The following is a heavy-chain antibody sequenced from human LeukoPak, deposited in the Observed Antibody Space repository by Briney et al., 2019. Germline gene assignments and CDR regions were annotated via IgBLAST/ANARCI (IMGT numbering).Heavy chain of an antibody. CDR3: ARESSSSPGEY. D-gene: IGHD6-13*01. Sequence: PSETLSLTCTVSGGSISSGDYYWSWIRQPPGTGLEWIGYIYYSGSTYYNPSLKSRVTISVDTSKNQFSLKLSSVTAADTAVYYCARESSSSPGEYWGQGTLVTVFS. CDR2: IYYSGST. V-gene: IGHV4-30-4*08. J-gene: IGHJ4*02. CDR1: GGSISSGDYY.